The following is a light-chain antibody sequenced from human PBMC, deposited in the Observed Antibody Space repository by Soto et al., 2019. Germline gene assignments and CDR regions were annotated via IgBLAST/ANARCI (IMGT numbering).Light chain of an antibody. CDR1: QAINNY. CDR2: GAS. Sequence: DIQMTQSPSSLSASVGDRVSITCRASQAINNYLAWYQQKAGNAPKLLIYGASTLQSGVPSRFSGSGTGTEFTLTISSLQPEDVATYYCQKYNSPPWTFGQGTKVEMK. V-gene: IGKV1-27*01. J-gene: IGKJ1*01. CDR3: QKYNSPPWT.